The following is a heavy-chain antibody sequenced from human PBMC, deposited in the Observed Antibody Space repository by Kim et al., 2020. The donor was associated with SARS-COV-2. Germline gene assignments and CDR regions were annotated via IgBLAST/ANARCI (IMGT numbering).Heavy chain of an antibody. CDR2: IWYDGSNK. V-gene: IGHV3-33*01. CDR3: AREGDVEMATIYGAHYFDY. D-gene: IGHD5-12*01. Sequence: GGSLRLSCAASGFTFSSYGMHWVRQAPGKGLEWVAVIWYDGSNKYYADSVKGRFTISRDNSKNTLYLQMNSLRAEDTAVYYCAREGDVEMATIYGAHYFDYWGQGTLVTVSS. CDR1: GFTFSSYG. J-gene: IGHJ4*02.